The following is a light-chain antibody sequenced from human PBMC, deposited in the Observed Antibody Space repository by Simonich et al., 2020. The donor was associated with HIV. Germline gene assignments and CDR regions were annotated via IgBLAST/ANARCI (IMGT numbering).Light chain of an antibody. CDR2: GNS. Sequence: QSVLTQPPSVSGAPGQRVTISCTGSSSNIGAGYEVHWYQQLPGTAPKLLLYGNSNRPSGVPDRYSGAKSGTSASLAITGLQAEDEADYYCQSHDSSSYVVFGGGTKLTVL. J-gene: IGLJ2*01. CDR1: SSNIGAGYE. CDR3: QSHDSSSYVV. V-gene: IGLV1-40*01.